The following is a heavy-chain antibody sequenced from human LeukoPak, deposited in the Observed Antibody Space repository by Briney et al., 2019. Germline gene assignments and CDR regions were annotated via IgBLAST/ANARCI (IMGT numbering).Heavy chain of an antibody. CDR2: IKSKTDGGTT. CDR1: GFTFSNAW. Sequence: PGGSLRLSCAASGFTFSNAWMSWVRQAPGKGLEWVGRIKSKTDGGTTDYAVPVKGRFTISRDDSKNTLYLQMNSLKTEDTAVYYCAVRAYSSGWYVVFDYWGQGTLVTVSS. V-gene: IGHV3-15*01. D-gene: IGHD6-19*01. CDR3: AVRAYSSGWYVVFDY. J-gene: IGHJ4*02.